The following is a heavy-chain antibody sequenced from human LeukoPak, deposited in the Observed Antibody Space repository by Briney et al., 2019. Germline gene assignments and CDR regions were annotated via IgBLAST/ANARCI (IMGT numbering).Heavy chain of an antibody. CDR2: INSDGTIT. J-gene: IGHJ4*02. CDR1: GFSVYKYW. CDR3: VRAQDGYNSLYFDY. V-gene: IGHV3-74*01. D-gene: IGHD5-24*01. Sequence: GGSLRLSCAASGFSVYKYWMHWVRQAPGKGQVWVSRINSDGTITNYTDSVKGRFSISGDSAKNTLYLQMNSLRFEDTAVYYCVRAQDGYNSLYFDYWGQGALVTVSS.